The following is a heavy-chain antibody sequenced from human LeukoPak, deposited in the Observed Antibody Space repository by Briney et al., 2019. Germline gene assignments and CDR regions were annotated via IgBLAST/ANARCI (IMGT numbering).Heavy chain of an antibody. CDR3: ARGVKSRFCSGETCYGVDSYYYMDV. Sequence: GGSLGLSCAASGFTFRYYSMNWVRQAPGKGLEGGSYITSSSDTIYYAEALEGRFSISRDNAKNSLYLQMNSLRAEDTAVYYCARGVKSRFCSGETCYGVDSYYYMDVWGKGSTVTVSS. CDR2: ITSSSDTI. J-gene: IGHJ6*03. D-gene: IGHD2-15*01. CDR1: GFTFRYYS. V-gene: IGHV3-48*04.